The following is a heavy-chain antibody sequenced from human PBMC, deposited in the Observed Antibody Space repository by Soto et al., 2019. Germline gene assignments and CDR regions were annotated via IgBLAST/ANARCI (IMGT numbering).Heavy chain of an antibody. CDR2: IWYDGSNK. D-gene: IGHD1-26*01. CDR3: AREDLPTRSLYYYYGMDV. V-gene: IGHV3-33*01. Sequence: GGSLRLSCAASGFTFSSYGMHWVRQAPGKGLEWVAVIWYDGSNKYYADSVKGRFTISRDNSKNTLYLQMNSLRAEDTAVYYCAREDLPTRSLYYYYGMDVWGQGTTVTVSS. J-gene: IGHJ6*02. CDR1: GFTFSSYG.